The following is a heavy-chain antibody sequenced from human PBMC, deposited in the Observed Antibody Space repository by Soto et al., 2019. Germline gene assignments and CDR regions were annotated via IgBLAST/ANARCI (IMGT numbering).Heavy chain of an antibody. V-gene: IGHV3-30*18. Sequence: GGSLRLSCVASGFTFRDYGMHWVRQAPGKGLEWVAGISHHGLKEHYADSVKGRFTISRDNSKKAVYLQLNSLRGDDTAVYYCAKDWVGGSNKYYFEYWGQGTLVTVSS. D-gene: IGHD1-26*01. J-gene: IGHJ4*02. CDR3: AKDWVGGSNKYYFEY. CDR2: ISHHGLKE. CDR1: GFTFRDYG.